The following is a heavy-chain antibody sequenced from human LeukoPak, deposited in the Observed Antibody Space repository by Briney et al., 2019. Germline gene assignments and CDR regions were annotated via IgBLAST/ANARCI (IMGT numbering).Heavy chain of an antibody. J-gene: IGHJ5*02. Sequence: ASVKVTCKASGYTFTDYYINWVRQAPGQGLEWIGWINPNSGDTNYAQKFQDRVTMTRDTSISTAYIELNFLRSDDTAVFYCARGDYYGSPKVVAAWGQGTLVTVSS. D-gene: IGHD3-10*01. CDR1: GYTFTDYY. CDR3: ARGDYYGSPKVVAA. V-gene: IGHV1-2*02. CDR2: INPNSGDT.